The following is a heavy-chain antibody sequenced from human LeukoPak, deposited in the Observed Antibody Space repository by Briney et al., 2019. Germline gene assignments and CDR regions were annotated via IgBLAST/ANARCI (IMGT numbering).Heavy chain of an antibody. J-gene: IGHJ3*02. CDR1: GGSISSYY. D-gene: IGHD3-22*01. Sequence: SPQTLSLTCTVSGGSISSYYWSWIRQPPGKGLEWIGYIYYSGRTNYNPSLKSRVTISVDTSKNQFSLKLSSVTAADTAVYYCARGGYYDSSDAFDIWGQGTMVTVSS. CDR2: IYYSGRT. CDR3: ARGGYYDSSDAFDI. V-gene: IGHV4-59*01.